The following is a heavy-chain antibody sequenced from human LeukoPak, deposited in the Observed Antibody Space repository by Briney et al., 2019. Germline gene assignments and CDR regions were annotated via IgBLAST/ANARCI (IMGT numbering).Heavy chain of an antibody. J-gene: IGHJ5*02. D-gene: IGHD3-16*01. Sequence: SETPSLTCAVSGGSISSGGYSWSWIRQPPGKGLEWIGYISHSGSTYYNPSLKSRVTISIDRSKNQFSLELSSVTAADTAVYYCARVKGGWFDPWGQGSLVSVSS. V-gene: IGHV4-30-2*01. CDR1: GGSISSGGYS. CDR2: ISHSGST. CDR3: ARVKGGWFDP.